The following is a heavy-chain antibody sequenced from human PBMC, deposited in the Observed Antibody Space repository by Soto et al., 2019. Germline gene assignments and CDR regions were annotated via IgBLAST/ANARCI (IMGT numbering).Heavy chain of an antibody. Sequence: SETLSLTCTVSGGSISSYYWSWIRQPPGKGLEWIGYIYYSGSTNYNPSLKSRVTISVDTSKNQFSLKLSSVTAADTAVYYCARGLASVAYYYYYMDVWGKGTAVTVSS. CDR3: ARGLASVAYYYYYMDV. D-gene: IGHD2-15*01. CDR2: IYYSGST. V-gene: IGHV4-59*01. CDR1: GGSISSYY. J-gene: IGHJ6*03.